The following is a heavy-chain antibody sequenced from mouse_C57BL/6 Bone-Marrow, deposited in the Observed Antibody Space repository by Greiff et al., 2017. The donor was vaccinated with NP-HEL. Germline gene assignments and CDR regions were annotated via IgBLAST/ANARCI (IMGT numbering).Heavy chain of an antibody. Sequence: EVQLVESGGGLVKPGGSLKLSCAASGFTFSSYAMSWVRQTPEKRLEWVATISDGGSYTYYPDNVKGRFTISRDNAKNNLYLQMSHLKSEDTAMYYCARDAVYYGSSYYYAMDYWGQGTSVTVSS. J-gene: IGHJ4*01. V-gene: IGHV5-4*01. CDR1: GFTFSSYA. D-gene: IGHD1-1*01. CDR2: ISDGGSYT. CDR3: ARDAVYYGSSYYYAMDY.